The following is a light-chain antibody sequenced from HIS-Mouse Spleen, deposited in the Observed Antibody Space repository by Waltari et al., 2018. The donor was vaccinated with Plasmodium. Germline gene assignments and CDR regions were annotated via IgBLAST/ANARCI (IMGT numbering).Light chain of an antibody. Sequence: DIQMPQSPSSLSASVGGRVTITCRASQSISSYLYWYQQKPGKAPKLLIYAASSLQSGVPSRFSGSGSGTDFTLTISSLQPEDFATYYCQQNYNTWTFGQGTKVEIK. CDR1: QSISSY. CDR3: QQNYNTWT. CDR2: AAS. J-gene: IGKJ1*01. V-gene: IGKV1-39*01.